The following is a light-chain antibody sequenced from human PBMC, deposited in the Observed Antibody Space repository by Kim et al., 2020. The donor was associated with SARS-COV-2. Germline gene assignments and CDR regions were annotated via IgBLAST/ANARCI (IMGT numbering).Light chain of an antibody. CDR3: QQYGSSPYT. CDR1: QSVASSN. V-gene: IGKV3-20*01. J-gene: IGKJ2*01. CDR2: GAS. Sequence: EIVLTQSPGILSLSPGERATLSCRASQSVASSNLAWHQHKPGQAPRVLIYGASRRATGIPDRFSGSGSGTDFTLTISRLEPEDFAMYYCQQYGSSPYTFGRGTKLEI.